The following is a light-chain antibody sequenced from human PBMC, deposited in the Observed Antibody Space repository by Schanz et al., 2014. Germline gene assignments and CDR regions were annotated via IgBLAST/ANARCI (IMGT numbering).Light chain of an antibody. CDR2: GTS. CDR3: QQYDNLFT. V-gene: IGKV3D-15*01. J-gene: IGKJ3*01. Sequence: EIVMTQSPATLSVSPGERATLSCRASQSVSSNLAWYQQKPGQAPRLIIYGTSNRATGIPDRFSGSGSGTDFTLTISRLEPEDFAVYYCQQYDNLFTFGPGTKVDIK. CDR1: QSVSSN.